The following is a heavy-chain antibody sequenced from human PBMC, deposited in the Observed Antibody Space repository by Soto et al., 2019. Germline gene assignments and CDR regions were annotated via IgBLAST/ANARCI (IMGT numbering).Heavy chain of an antibody. V-gene: IGHV4-31*03. CDR1: GGSFSSGAYH. Sequence: QVQLQESGPGLVKPSQTLSLTCTVSGGSFSSGAYHWSWVRQHPGQGLEWIASISYRGITSSNPPLQSRLSMSVETSKNQCSLNLTSVTAADTAVYHCARMSATGTRWFDPWGQGTLVTVSA. CDR3: ARMSATGTRWFDP. J-gene: IGHJ5*02. D-gene: IGHD6-13*01. CDR2: ISYRGIT.